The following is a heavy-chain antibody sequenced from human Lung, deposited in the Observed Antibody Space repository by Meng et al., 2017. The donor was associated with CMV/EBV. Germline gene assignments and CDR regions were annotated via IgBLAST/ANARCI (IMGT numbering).Heavy chain of an antibody. V-gene: IGHV4-39*07. Sequence: SETLSLXXTVSGGSISSSSYYWGWIRQPPGKGLEWIGSIYYSGSTYYNPSLKSRVTISVDTSKNQFSLKLSSVTAADTAVYYCARVGQESFIVGATAFDYWGQGXLVTVSS. CDR1: GGSISSSSYY. D-gene: IGHD1-26*01. CDR2: IYYSGST. CDR3: ARVGQESFIVGATAFDY. J-gene: IGHJ4*02.